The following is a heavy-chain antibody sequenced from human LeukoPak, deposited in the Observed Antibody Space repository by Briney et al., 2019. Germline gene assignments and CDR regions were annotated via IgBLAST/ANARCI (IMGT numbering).Heavy chain of an antibody. V-gene: IGHV5-51*01. J-gene: IGHJ4*02. CDR1: GYYFNNFW. CDR2: IFPGDSDT. D-gene: IGHD6-25*01. Sequence: GESLKISCQTSGYYFNNFWIGWVRQMPGRGLEWMGIIFPGDSDTRYSPSFQGQVTISADKSISTAYLQWSSLKASDTAMYYCARHRKAAGDLDYWGQGTLVTVSS. CDR3: ARHRKAAGDLDY.